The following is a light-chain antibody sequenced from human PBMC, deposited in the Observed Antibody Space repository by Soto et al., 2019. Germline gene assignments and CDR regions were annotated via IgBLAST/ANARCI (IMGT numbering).Light chain of an antibody. CDR3: SSYGSTSTRYV. CDR2: EVS. J-gene: IGLJ1*01. Sequence: QSALTQPASVSGSPGQSITISCTGTRSDVGGYNYVSWYQQHPGKAPKLMIYEVSNRPSGVSNRFSGSKSGNTASLTISGLQAEDEGDYFCSSYGSTSTRYVFGTGTKVTVL. V-gene: IGLV2-14*01. CDR1: RSDVGGYNY.